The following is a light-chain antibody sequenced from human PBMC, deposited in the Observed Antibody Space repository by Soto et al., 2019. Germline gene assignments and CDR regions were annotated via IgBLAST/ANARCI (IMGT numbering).Light chain of an antibody. CDR3: QQSFITPRA. CDR2: CAS. CDR1: QSISRSF. J-gene: IGKJ1*01. Sequence: ENVLTQSPATLSLSPGEGATLSCSASQSISRSFLAWYQQRRGQSPRLXIYCASSRATGIPERFSGSGSGTDFTLTISGLQPEDFETYYCQQSFITPRAFGQGTKVDIK. V-gene: IGKV3-20*02.